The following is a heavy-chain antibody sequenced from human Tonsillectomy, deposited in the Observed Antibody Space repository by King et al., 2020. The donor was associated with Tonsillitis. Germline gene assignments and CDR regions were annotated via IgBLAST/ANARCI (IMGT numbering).Heavy chain of an antibody. Sequence: VQLVESGGGVVQPGRSLRLSCAASGFTFSSYAMHWVRQAPGKGLDWVAVISYDGSNKYYADSVKGRFTISRDNSKNTLYLQMNSLRAEETAVYYCARTTDRSGQTGSLDVWGQGTTVPVSS. D-gene: IGHD3-22*01. J-gene: IGHJ6*02. CDR2: ISYDGSNK. V-gene: IGHV3-30-3*01. CDR1: GFTFSSYA. CDR3: ARTTDRSGQTGSLDV.